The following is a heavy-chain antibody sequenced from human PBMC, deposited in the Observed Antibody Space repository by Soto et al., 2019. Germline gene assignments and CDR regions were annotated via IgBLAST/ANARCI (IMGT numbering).Heavy chain of an antibody. CDR2: SNYVWPT. CDR3: ARHGAYSTSVYYYYGMDV. J-gene: IGHJ6*02. Sequence: SETLSLTCTVSGGAINSTVYYWGWILQPPGKGLEWIGSSNYVWPTYYSPSLKSRFTISLDTAKNHFSLNLRSVTAADTAVYYCARHGAYSTSVYYYYGMDVWGQGTTVTVSS. D-gene: IGHD6-13*01. V-gene: IGHV4-39*01. CDR1: GGAINSTVYY.